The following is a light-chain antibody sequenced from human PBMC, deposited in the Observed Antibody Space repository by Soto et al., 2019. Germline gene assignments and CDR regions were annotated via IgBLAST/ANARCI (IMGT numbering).Light chain of an antibody. J-gene: IGLJ1*01. CDR2: DVS. V-gene: IGLV2-14*01. CDR1: GSEVGGYKY. Sequence: QSVLTQPASVSGSPGQSITISCTGTGSEVGGYKYVSWYQQLLGKAPKLMIYDVSYRPSGVFDRFSGSKSGNTASLFIFGLQAEDEADYYCSSYASSSPFVFGTGTKVTVL. CDR3: SSYASSSPFV.